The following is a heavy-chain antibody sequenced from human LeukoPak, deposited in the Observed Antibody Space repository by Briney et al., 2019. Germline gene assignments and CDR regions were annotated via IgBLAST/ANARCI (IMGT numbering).Heavy chain of an antibody. V-gene: IGHV4-59*02. CDR2: IHYRGST. CDR3: ARVQWLPLDVFNF. D-gene: IGHD6-19*01. Sequence: SETLSLTCTVSGGSVSSYYWSWIRQPPGKGLEWIGCIHYRGSTDFNPSLKSRITISVDTSKNQFSLKMNSVTAADTAIYYCARVQWLPLDVFNFWGQGTMVTVSS. J-gene: IGHJ3*01. CDR1: GGSVSSYY.